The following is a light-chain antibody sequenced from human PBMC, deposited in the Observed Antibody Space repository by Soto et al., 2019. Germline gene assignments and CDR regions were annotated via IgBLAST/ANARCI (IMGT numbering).Light chain of an antibody. CDR2: YTS. CDR3: QQYNKWPIT. CDR1: QSVSSD. Sequence: EIVMPQSPATLSVPPGESAPLSCRASQSVSSDLAWYQKTPGQDPRLLIYYTSTRATGFPARFSGGGSGTEFNLTISRLQSEDSAFYECQQYNKWPITFGQGTKLDIK. V-gene: IGKV3-15*01. J-gene: IGKJ5*01.